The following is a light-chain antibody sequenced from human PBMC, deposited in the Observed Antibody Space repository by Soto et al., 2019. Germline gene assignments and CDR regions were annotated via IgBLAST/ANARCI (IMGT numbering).Light chain of an antibody. J-gene: IGKJ2*01. Sequence: EIVLTQSPGTLSLSPGERATLSCRASQSVSSSYLAWYQQKPGQAPRLLIYGASSRATGIPDRFSGSGSGTDFTLTISRLEPPDFAVYYCQQYGSSPPYTFGQGTKLEIK. CDR2: GAS. V-gene: IGKV3-20*01. CDR1: QSVSSSY. CDR3: QQYGSSPPYT.